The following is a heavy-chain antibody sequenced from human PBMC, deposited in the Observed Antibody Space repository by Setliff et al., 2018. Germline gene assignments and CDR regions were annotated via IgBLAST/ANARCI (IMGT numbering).Heavy chain of an antibody. CDR1: GGPITSNEYY. CDR3: ARHSPYYYYMDV. CDR2: IYYTGNS. J-gene: IGHJ6*03. V-gene: IGHV4-39*01. Sequence: KPSETLSLTCIVSGGPITSNEYYWGWVRQPPGKGLEWIGSIYYTGNSYYNPSLRSRITMSMDTSKNQFSLRLTSVTAADTSVYYCARHSPYYYYMDVWGNGTTVTVSS.